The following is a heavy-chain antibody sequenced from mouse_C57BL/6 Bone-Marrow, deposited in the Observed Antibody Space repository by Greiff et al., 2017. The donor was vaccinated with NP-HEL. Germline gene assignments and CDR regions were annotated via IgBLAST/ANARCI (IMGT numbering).Heavy chain of an antibody. V-gene: IGHV5-17*01. D-gene: IGHD1-1*01. Sequence: EVKLVESGGGLVKPGGSLKLSCAASGFTFSDYGMHWVRQAPEKGLEWVAYISSGSSTIYYVDTVKGRFTISRNNAKNTLFLQMTSLRSEDTAMYYCARRRGSSWYFDVWGTGTTVTVSS. CDR2: ISSGSSTI. J-gene: IGHJ1*03. CDR1: GFTFSDYG. CDR3: ARRRGSSWYFDV.